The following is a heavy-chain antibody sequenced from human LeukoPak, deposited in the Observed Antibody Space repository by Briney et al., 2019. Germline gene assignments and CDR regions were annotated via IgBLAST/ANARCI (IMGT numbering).Heavy chain of an antibody. CDR2: INHSGST. Sequence: SETLSLTCAVYGGSLSGYYWSWIRQPPGKGLEWIGEINHSGSTNYNPSLKSRVTISVDTSKNQFSLKLSSVTAADTAVYYCARGYVKTHQGIAAAGMGTFDYWGQGTLVTVSS. D-gene: IGHD6-13*01. V-gene: IGHV4-34*01. CDR3: ARGYVKTHQGIAAAGMGTFDY. J-gene: IGHJ4*02. CDR1: GGSLSGYY.